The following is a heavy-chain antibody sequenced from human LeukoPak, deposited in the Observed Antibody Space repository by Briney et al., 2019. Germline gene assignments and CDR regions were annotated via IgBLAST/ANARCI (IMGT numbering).Heavy chain of an antibody. CDR1: RFIFSNYG. D-gene: IGHD3-10*01. V-gene: IGHV3-33*01. CDR2: IWFDGGNT. J-gene: IGHJ6*02. CDR3: ARDSAKLWFQGMDV. Sequence: GGSLRLSCAASRFIFSNYGMHWVRQAPGKGLEWVAVIWFDGGNTYYADSVKGRFTISRDNSNNTLYLQMNSLRAEDTAVYYCARDSAKLWFQGMDVWAKGPRSPSP.